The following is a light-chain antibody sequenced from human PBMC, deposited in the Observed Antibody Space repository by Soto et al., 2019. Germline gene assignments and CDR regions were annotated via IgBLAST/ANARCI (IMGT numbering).Light chain of an antibody. V-gene: IGKV1-5*01. CDR1: QSISSW. Sequence: DIQMTQSPSTLSASVGDRVTITCRASQSISSWLAWYQQKPGKAPKLLIYDASSLESGVPSRFSGSGYGTEFTLTISSLQPDDFATYYCKQYNSYSTFGQGTKVEIK. CDR2: DAS. CDR3: KQYNSYST. J-gene: IGKJ1*01.